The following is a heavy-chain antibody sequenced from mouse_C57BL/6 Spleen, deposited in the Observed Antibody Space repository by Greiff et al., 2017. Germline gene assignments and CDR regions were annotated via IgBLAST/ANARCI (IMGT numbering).Heavy chain of an antibody. CDR3: AREYSNSYFDY. CDR1: GYTFTNYW. CDR2: IYPGGGYT. V-gene: IGHV1-63*01. Sequence: VKLQESGAELVRPGTSVKMSCKASGYTFTNYWIGWAKQRPGHGLEWIGDIYPGGGYTNYNEKFKGKATLTADKSSSTAYMQFSSLTSEDSAIYYCAREYSNSYFDYWGQGTTLTVSS. D-gene: IGHD2-5*01. J-gene: IGHJ2*01.